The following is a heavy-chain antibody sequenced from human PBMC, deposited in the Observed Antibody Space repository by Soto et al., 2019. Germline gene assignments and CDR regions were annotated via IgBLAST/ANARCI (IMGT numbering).Heavy chain of an antibody. J-gene: IGHJ6*02. V-gene: IGHV1-2*02. CDR3: ARGSADDVHYYYYGMDV. Sequence: GASVKVSFKASGYTFTSYGISWGRQATGQGLEWMGWIKPNSGGTNYAQKFQGRVTMTRDTSISTAYMELSRLRSDDTAVYYCARGSADDVHYYYYGMDVWGQGTTVTVSS. CDR1: GYTFTSYG. CDR2: IKPNSGGT. D-gene: IGHD3-16*01.